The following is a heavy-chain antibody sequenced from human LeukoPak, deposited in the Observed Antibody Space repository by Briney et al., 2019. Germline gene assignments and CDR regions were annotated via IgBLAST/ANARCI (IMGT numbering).Heavy chain of an antibody. CDR1: GGSISSYY. CDR2: IYYSGST. V-gene: IGHV4-59*01. CDR3: ARVLIAVAGFDY. J-gene: IGHJ4*02. D-gene: IGHD6-19*01. Sequence: PSETLSLTCTVSGGSISSYYWSWIRQPPGKGLEWIGYIYYSGSTNYNPSLKSRVTISVDTSKNQFSLKLSSVTAADTAVYYCARVLIAVAGFDYWGQGTLVTVSS.